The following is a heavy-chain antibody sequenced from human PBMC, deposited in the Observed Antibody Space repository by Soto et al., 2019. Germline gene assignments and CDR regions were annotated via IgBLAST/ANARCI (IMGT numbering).Heavy chain of an antibody. D-gene: IGHD1-26*01. J-gene: IGHJ4*02. V-gene: IGHV4-4*07. CDR3: ARTVGAAYYFDS. CDR2: IYTSGST. Sequence: QVQLQESGPGLVKPSETLSLTCTVSGDSMTKYYWSWIRQPAGKGLEWIERIYTSGSTNYNPSLKCRVTMSIATSKNHFSRKPKSVTAADTVVYYCARTVGAAYYFDSWGQGALVTVSS. CDR1: GDSMTKYY.